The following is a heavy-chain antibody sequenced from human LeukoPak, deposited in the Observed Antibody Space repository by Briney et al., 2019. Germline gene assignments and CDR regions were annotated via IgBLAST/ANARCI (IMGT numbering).Heavy chain of an antibody. CDR1: GFTFSSYA. CDR2: ISGSGGST. CDR3: ARASGGNSDAFDI. V-gene: IGHV3-23*01. D-gene: IGHD4-23*01. Sequence: GGSLRLSCAASGFTFSSYAMSWVRQAPGKGLEWVSAISGSGGSTYYADSVKGRFTISRDNSKNTLYLQMNSLRAEDTAVCYCARASGGNSDAFDIWGQGTMATVSS. J-gene: IGHJ3*02.